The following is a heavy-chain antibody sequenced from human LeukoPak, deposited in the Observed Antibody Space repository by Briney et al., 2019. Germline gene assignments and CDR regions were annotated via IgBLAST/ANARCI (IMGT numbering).Heavy chain of an antibody. J-gene: IGHJ4*02. CDR1: GGSISRYY. V-gene: IGHV4-4*07. D-gene: IGHD6-13*01. CDR3: AIRFGRLEAGGTPFDS. Sequence: SETLSLTCTVSGGSISRYYWSWIRQPAGKGLGWIGRIYTSGSTNYNPSLKSRVTMSVDTSKNQFSLKLTPVTAADTALYYCAIRFGRLEAGGTPFDSWGQGTLVTVSS. CDR2: IYTSGST.